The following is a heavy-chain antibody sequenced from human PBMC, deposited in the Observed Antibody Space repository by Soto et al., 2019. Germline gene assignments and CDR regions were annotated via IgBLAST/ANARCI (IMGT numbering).Heavy chain of an antibody. V-gene: IGHV3-33*01. CDR3: ERDQGRGYNYGFDY. CDR1: GFTFSSYG. D-gene: IGHD5-18*01. CDR2: IWYDGSNK. J-gene: IGHJ4*02. Sequence: QVQLVESGGGVVQPGRSLRLSCAASGFTFSSYGMHWVRQAPGKGLEWVAVIWYDGSNKYYADSVKGRFTISRDNSKNTLYLQMNSLRAEDTAVYYCERDQGRGYNYGFDYWGQGTLVTVSS.